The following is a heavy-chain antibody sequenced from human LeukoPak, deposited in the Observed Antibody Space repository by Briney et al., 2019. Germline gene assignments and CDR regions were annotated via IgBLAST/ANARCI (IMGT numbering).Heavy chain of an antibody. Sequence: SETLSLTCAVYGGSFSGYYWSWIRQPPGKGLEWIGEINHSGSTNYNPSLKSRVTISVDTSKNQFSLKLSSVTAADTAVYYCAGGRGCSSTSCYFYYWGQGTLVTVSS. D-gene: IGHD2-2*01. CDR3: AGGRGCSSTSCYFYY. V-gene: IGHV4-34*01. CDR1: GGSFSGYY. CDR2: INHSGST. J-gene: IGHJ4*02.